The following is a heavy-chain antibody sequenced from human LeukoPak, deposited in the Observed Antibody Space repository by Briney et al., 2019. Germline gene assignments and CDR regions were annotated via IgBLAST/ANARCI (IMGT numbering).Heavy chain of an antibody. V-gene: IGHV3-23*01. CDR2: LSRSGGGT. CDR3: ARAWGKPTIHASYFDY. D-gene: IGHD3-16*01. Sequence: PGGSLRLSCAASGFTFSIYAMSWVRQPPGKGLEWVSVLSRSGGGTYYADSVKGRFTIFRDNSKNTLYLQMNRLSAEDTAVYYCARAWGKPTIHASYFDYWGQGTLVTVSS. CDR1: GFTFSIYA. J-gene: IGHJ4*02.